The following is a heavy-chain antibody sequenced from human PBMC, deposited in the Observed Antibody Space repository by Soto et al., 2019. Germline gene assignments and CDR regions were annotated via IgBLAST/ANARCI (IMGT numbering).Heavy chain of an antibody. V-gene: IGHV1-18*01. CDR3: ARDIDYDIDY. D-gene: IGHD4-17*01. J-gene: IGHJ4*02. Sequence: QVQLVQSGAEVQKPGASVKVSCKTSGYSFKNNGITWVRKAPGQGLEGRGGTYPKEGRANFEKNFQGRVTLTTDTPTSTAYIELRSLRFDDSAVYFCARDIDYDIDYWGQGTLVTVSS. CDR2: TYPKEGRA. CDR1: GYSFKNNG.